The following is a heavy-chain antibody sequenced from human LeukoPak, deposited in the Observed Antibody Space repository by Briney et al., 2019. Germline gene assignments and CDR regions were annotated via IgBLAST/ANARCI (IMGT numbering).Heavy chain of an antibody. V-gene: IGHV3-21*01. J-gene: IGHJ4*02. D-gene: IGHD3-10*01. CDR2: ITSSSIYK. CDR1: GLTFNKYW. Sequence: GGSLRLSCEASGLTFNKYWMTWVRQAPGKGLEWVSSITSSSIYKYYADSMKGRFTISRDNAKNSLYLQMDSLRAEDTAVYYCARDGITMRILEYWGQGTLVTVSS. CDR3: ARDGITMRILEY.